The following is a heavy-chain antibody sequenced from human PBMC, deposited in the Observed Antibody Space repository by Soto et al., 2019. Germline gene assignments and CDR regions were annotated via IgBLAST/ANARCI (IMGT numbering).Heavy chain of an antibody. D-gene: IGHD2-2*01. Sequence: QVQLVESGGGVVQPGRSLRLSCAASGFTFRSYAMHWVRQAPGKGLEWVAVISYDGSNKYYADSVKGRFTISRDNSKNTLYLQMNSLRAEDTAVYYCARPHRPYCISTSCYAFDYWGQGTLVTVSS. CDR2: ISYDGSNK. J-gene: IGHJ4*02. V-gene: IGHV3-30-3*01. CDR3: ARPHRPYCISTSCYAFDY. CDR1: GFTFRSYA.